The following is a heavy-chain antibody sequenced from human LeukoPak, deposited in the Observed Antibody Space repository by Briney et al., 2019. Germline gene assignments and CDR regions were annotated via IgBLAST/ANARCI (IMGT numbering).Heavy chain of an antibody. CDR3: ARGQNNYYDSSGYPDAFDI. J-gene: IGHJ3*02. CDR1: GFTFSSYE. V-gene: IGHV3-48*03. D-gene: IGHD3-22*01. CDR2: ISSSGSTI. Sequence: GGSLRLSCAASGFTFSSYEMNWVRQAPGKGLEWVSYISSSGSTIYYADSVKGRFTISRDNAKNSLYLQMNSLRVEDTAVYYCARGQNNYYDSSGYPDAFDIWGQGTMVTVSS.